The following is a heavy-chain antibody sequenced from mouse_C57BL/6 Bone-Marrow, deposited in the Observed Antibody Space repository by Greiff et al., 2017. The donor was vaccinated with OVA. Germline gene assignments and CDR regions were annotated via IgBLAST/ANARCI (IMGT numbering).Heavy chain of an antibody. CDR1: EYEFPSHD. V-gene: IGHV5-2*03. CDR3: ARRGSYYYGSSPFDY. Sequence: EVMLVESGGGLVQPGESLKLSCESNEYEFPSHDMSWVRKTPEKRLELVAAINSDGGSTYYPDTMERRFIISRDNTKKTLYLQMSSLRSEDTALYYCARRGSYYYGSSPFDYWGQGTTLTVSS. D-gene: IGHD1-1*01. CDR2: INSDGGST. J-gene: IGHJ2*01.